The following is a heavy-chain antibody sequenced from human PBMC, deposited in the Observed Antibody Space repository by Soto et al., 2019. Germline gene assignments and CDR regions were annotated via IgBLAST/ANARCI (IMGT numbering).Heavy chain of an antibody. CDR3: ATARRGTVSLLAD. D-gene: IGHD4-4*01. Sequence: QVHLVQSGAEVKKTGASVKVSCTASGYPFSDNHIHWVRQAPGQGLEWMGWLNPYSGATNYAAKSQGRVTMTRDASISTSYMELNGLKSDDTAVYYCATARRGTVSLLADWGQGTLVTVSS. CDR2: LNPYSGAT. CDR1: GYPFSDNH. V-gene: IGHV1-2*02. J-gene: IGHJ4*01.